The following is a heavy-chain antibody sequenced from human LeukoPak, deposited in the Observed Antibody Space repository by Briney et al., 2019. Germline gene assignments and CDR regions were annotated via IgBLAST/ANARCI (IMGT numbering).Heavy chain of an antibody. CDR2: IYSGGST. Sequence: GGSLRLSCAASGFTFSSYSMNWVRQAPGKGLEWVSVIYSGGSTYYADSVKGRFTISRDNSKNTLYLQMNSLRAEDTAVYYCARDTYYYDSSGYYYYYYDMDVWGQGTTVTVSS. CDR1: GFTFSSYS. D-gene: IGHD3-22*01. CDR3: ARDTYYYDSSGYYYYYYDMDV. V-gene: IGHV3-53*01. J-gene: IGHJ6*02.